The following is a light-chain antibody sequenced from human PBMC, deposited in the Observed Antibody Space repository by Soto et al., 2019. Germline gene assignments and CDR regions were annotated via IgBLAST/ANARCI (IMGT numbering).Light chain of an antibody. V-gene: IGKV3D-15*01. J-gene: IGKJ4*01. CDR2: GES. CDR1: QRVNSH. Sequence: EIVMTQSPASLSVSPGERVTLSCRVSQRVNSHLAWYQQKPGQAPRLLILGESTRATGTPARFSGSGSGTDFTLTISSLQSEDFAVYYCQQYNNWPLTVGGGTKVEIK. CDR3: QQYNNWPLT.